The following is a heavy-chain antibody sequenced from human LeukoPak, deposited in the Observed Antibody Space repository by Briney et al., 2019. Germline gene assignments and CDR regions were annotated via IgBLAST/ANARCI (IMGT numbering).Heavy chain of an antibody. D-gene: IGHD4-11*01. CDR2: INPNSGGA. J-gene: IGHJ4*02. Sequence: ASVKVSCKASGYTFTGYYMHWVRQAPGQGLEWMGWINPNSGGANYAQKFQGRVTMTRDTSISTGYMELSNLRSDDTAVYYCARSADYSNQHNDYWGQGTLVTVSS. V-gene: IGHV1-2*02. CDR3: ARSADYSNQHNDY. CDR1: GYTFTGYY.